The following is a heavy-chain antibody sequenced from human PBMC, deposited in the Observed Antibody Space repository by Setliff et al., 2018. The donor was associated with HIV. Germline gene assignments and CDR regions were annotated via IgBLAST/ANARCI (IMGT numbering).Heavy chain of an antibody. CDR2: IYWDNDK. V-gene: IGHV2-5*02. D-gene: IGHD4-17*01. J-gene: IGHJ3*02. Sequence: SGPTLVNPTQTLTLTCTFSGFSLRTNGVGVGWIRQPPGKALEWLALIYWDNDKRYSPSLKSRLTIPRDNAKNSLYLQMNSLRAEDTAVYYCARVLPYGRAFDIWGQGTMVTVSS. CDR1: GFSLRTNGVG. CDR3: ARVLPYGRAFDI.